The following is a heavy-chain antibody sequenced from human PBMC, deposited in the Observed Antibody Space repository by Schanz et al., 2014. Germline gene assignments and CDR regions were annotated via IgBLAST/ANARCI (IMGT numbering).Heavy chain of an antibody. CDR2: IWYDGSNK. J-gene: IGHJ4*02. CDR3: ARDSGSSSWYPSDY. Sequence: QVQLVESGGGVVQPGRSLRLSCAASGFTFSSYGMHWVRQAPGKGLEWVAIIWYDGSNKYYADSVKGRFTISRDTSKNTLYLQMNSLRAEDTALYYCARDSGSSSWYPSDYWGQGTLVTVSS. CDR1: GFTFSSYG. V-gene: IGHV3-33*01. D-gene: IGHD6-13*01.